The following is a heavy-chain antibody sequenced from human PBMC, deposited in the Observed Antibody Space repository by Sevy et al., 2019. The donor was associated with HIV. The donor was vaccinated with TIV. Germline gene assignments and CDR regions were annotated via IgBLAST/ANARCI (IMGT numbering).Heavy chain of an antibody. D-gene: IGHD3-16*02. V-gene: IGHV4-34*01. CDR3: ARVETRNDYVWGSYRYTDPLVDY. Sequence: SETLSLTCAVYGGSFSGYYWSWIRQPPGKGLEWIGEINHSGSTNYNPSLKSRVTISVDTSKKQFSLKLGSVTAAETAVYYCARVETRNDYVWGSYRYTDPLVDYWGQGTLVTVSS. CDR1: GGSFSGYY. J-gene: IGHJ4*02. CDR2: INHSGST.